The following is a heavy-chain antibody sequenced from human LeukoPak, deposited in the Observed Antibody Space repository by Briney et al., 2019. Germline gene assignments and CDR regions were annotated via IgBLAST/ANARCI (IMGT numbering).Heavy chain of an antibody. Sequence: PGGSLRLSCVASGFMFSSYGMHWVRQAPGKGLEWVTVTSYDGGESYYADSVKGRFTISRDNSENTLYLQMSSLRVEDTAVYYCAKMTKMNFYHYAMDVWGQGTTVTVSS. CDR3: AKMTKMNFYHYAMDV. CDR2: TSYDGGES. CDR1: GFMFSSYG. V-gene: IGHV3-30*18. J-gene: IGHJ6*01. D-gene: IGHD2/OR15-2a*01.